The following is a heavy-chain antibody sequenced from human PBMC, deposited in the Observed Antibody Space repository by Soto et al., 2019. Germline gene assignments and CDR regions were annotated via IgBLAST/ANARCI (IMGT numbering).Heavy chain of an antibody. D-gene: IGHD6-19*01. CDR1: GGSVSSGSFH. J-gene: IGHJ4*02. CDR3: ARIGGWYDIDF. CDR2: IFYNGTA. V-gene: IGHV4-61*01. Sequence: PSEILSLTCSVSGGSVSSGSFHWSWIRQPPGKGLQFIGSIFYNGTANYSPSLKNRVSISIDTSQSQFFLQLISVAAADTAVYYCARIGGWYDIDFWGQGSLVTVSS.